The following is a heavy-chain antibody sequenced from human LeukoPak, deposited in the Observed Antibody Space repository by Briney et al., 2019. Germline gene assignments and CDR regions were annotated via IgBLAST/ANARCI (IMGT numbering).Heavy chain of an antibody. CDR2: FYWSKNT. D-gene: IGHD5-18*01. V-gene: IGHV4-39*01. CDR3: VSPRGFSYGYFDY. J-gene: IGHJ4*02. CDR1: GGSISSYSAY. Sequence: SETLSLTCTVSGGSISSYSAYWGRLPPPPGLEWEGVVCFYWSKNTHYNPALESRVSISADTNKNPLTLTLGSVSDTDTAVYYCVSPRGFSYGYFDYWGQGTLVTVSS.